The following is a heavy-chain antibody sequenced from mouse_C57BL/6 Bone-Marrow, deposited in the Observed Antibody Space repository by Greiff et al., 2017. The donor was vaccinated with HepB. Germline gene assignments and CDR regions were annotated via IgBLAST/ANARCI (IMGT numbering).Heavy chain of an antibody. V-gene: IGHV7-3*01. D-gene: IGHD2-2*01. CDR2: IRNKANGYTT. J-gene: IGHJ1*03. CDR1: GFTFTDYY. CDR3: ARYNYGSLYCYFDV. Sequence: EVMLVESGGGLVQPGGSLSLSCAASGFTFTDYYMSWVRQPPGKALEWLGFIRNKANGYTTEYSASVKGRFTISRDNSQSILYLQMNALRAEDSATYYCARYNYGSLYCYFDVWGTGTTVTVSS.